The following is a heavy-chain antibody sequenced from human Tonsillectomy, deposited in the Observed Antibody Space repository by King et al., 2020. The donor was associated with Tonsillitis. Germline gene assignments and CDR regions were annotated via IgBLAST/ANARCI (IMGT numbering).Heavy chain of an antibody. J-gene: IGHJ4*02. CDR3: AXGMYYYDNRXPYYFDY. Sequence: VQLVQSGAEVKKPGSSVKVSCKAXGGAXXXYGISWVRQAPGQGLEWLGGIIPKFATARRNYAQKFQGRVTITADESTSTAYMELSSLRPEDTAVYYGAXGMYYYDNRXPYYFDYXGQXTXVTVSX. CDR1: GGAXXXYG. D-gene: IGHD3-22*01. V-gene: IGHV1-69*01. CDR2: IIPKFATARR.